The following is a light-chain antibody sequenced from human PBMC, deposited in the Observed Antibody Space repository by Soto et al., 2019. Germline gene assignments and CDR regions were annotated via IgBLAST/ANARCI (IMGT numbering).Light chain of an antibody. J-gene: IGKJ2*01. CDR2: SSS. CDR3: QKYNSAPYT. Sequence: DIQMTQSPSSLSASVGDRVTITCRASQGFGNSLAWFQQKSGSIPKLRIYSSSTLQSGVPSRFRGSGSGTHFTLTLSSLQPEDVATYYCQKYNSAPYTFGQGTKLEIK. V-gene: IGKV1-27*01. CDR1: QGFGNS.